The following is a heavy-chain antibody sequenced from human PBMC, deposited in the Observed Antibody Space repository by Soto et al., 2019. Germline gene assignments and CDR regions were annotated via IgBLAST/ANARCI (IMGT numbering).Heavy chain of an antibody. J-gene: IGHJ3*02. CDR2: IGAYNGDT. D-gene: IGHD3-10*01. CDR3: ARDRGYRRETFDI. CDR1: GYSFSSYG. Sequence: QVQLVQSGAEVKNPGASVKVSCKASGYSFSSYGISWVRQAPGQGLEWVGWIGAYNGDTNYAQKREGRVTLTTDTSTSTAYMELTSLRSDDTPMYYCARDRGYRRETFDIWGQGTMVIVNS. V-gene: IGHV1-18*01.